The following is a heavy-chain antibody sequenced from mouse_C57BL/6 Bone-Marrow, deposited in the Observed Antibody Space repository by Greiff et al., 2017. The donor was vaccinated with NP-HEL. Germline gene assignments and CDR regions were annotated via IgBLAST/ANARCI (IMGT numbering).Heavy chain of an antibody. J-gene: IGHJ4*01. Sequence: VQLKESGPGLVAPSQSLSITCTVSGFSLTSYGVHWVRQPPGKGLEWLVVIWSDGSTTYNSALKSRLSISKDNSKSQVFLKMNSLQTDDTAMYYCASYGSDGYYAMDYGGQGTSVTVSS. D-gene: IGHD1-1*01. CDR3: ASYGSDGYYAMDY. V-gene: IGHV2-6*03. CDR2: IWSDGST. CDR1: GFSLTSYG.